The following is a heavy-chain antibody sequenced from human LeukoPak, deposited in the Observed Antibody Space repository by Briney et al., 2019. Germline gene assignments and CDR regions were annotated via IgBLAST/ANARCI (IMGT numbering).Heavy chain of an antibody. CDR2: IKQDGSEK. CDR3: ARNSSYGSGSFGPRNHAYYYYYGMDV. J-gene: IGHJ6*02. D-gene: IGHD3-10*01. CDR1: GFTFSSYW. Sequence: GGSLRLSCAASGFTFSSYWMSWVRQAPGKGLEWVANIKQDGSEKYYVDSVKGRFTISRDNAKNSLYLQMNSLRAEDTAVYYCARNSSYGSGSFGPRNHAYYYYYGMDVWGQGTTVTVSS. V-gene: IGHV3-7*01.